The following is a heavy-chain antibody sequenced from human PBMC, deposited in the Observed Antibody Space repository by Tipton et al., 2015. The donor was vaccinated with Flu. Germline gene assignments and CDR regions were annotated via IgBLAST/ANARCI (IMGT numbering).Heavy chain of an antibody. CDR1: GFTFSSYS. Sequence: GSLRLSCAASGFTFSSYSMNWVRQAPGKGLEWVSSISSSSTYIYYADSVKGRFSISRDNAKSSLHLQMTSLTAEDTAVYYCARGWVVGATLMEGGGYWGQGTLVTVSS. D-gene: IGHD1-26*01. V-gene: IGHV3-21*01. CDR2: ISSSSTYI. CDR3: ARGWVVGATLMEGGGY. J-gene: IGHJ4*02.